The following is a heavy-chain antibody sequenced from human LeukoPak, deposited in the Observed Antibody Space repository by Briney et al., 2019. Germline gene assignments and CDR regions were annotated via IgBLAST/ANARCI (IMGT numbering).Heavy chain of an antibody. CDR3: ARAPAVDGSIHAPFDS. Sequence: PGGSLRLSCVASGFILSRYYMSWVRQTPGKGLEWVALSYSGGSTYYADSVKGRFTISRDNSKKMLFLQMNSLRADDTGVYYCARAPAVDGSIHAPFDSWGQGTLVTVSS. J-gene: IGHJ4*02. V-gene: IGHV3-53*01. CDR1: GFILSRYY. D-gene: IGHD5-24*01. CDR2: SYSGGST.